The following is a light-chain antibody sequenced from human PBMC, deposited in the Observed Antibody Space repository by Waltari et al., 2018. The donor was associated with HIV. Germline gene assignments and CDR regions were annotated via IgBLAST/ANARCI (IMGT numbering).Light chain of an antibody. V-gene: IGLV2-14*03. J-gene: IGLJ1*01. CDR3: SSYTTSSTYV. CDR1: SSDVGAYDY. CDR2: DVN. Sequence: QSALTQPASVSGSPGQSITISCTGTSSDVGAYDYVSWYQLHPGKAPKLMIYDVNNRPSGVSHRFSGSKSATTASLTISGLQAEDEADYYCSSYTTSSTYVFGTGTKVTVL.